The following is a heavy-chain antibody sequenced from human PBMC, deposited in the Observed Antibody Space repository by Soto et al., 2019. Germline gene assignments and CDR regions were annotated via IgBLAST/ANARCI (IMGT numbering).Heavy chain of an antibody. CDR2: IYHSGST. CDR3: ARAPGSAVAGTGFDY. J-gene: IGHJ4*02. CDR1: GGSISSSNW. V-gene: IGHV4-4*02. Sequence: PSETLSLTCAVSGGSISSSNWWSWVRQPPGKGLEWIGEIYHSGSTNYNPSLKSRVTISVDKSKNQFSLKLSSVTAADTAVYYCARAPGSAVAGTGFDYWGQGTLVTVSS. D-gene: IGHD6-19*01.